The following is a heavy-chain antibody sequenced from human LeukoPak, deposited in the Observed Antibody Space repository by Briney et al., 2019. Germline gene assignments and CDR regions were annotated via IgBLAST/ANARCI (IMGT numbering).Heavy chain of an antibody. CDR1: GVSISTHY. CDR3: ARDANCYGAGSYFEGTFDY. V-gene: IGHV4-59*11. J-gene: IGHJ4*02. D-gene: IGHD3-10*01. CDR2: IYTNGIT. Sequence: SETLSLTCNVSGVSISTHYWSWIRQSPGKGLEWIGYIYTNGITNYNPSIKSRVTISIDTSKNEFSLKLNSVTAADTAVYCCARDANCYGAGSYFEGTFDYWGQGSLVTVSS.